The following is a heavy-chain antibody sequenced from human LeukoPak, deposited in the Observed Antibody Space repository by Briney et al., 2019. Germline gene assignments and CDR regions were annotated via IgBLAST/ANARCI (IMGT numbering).Heavy chain of an antibody. D-gene: IGHD3-3*01. Sequence: GESLKISCKGSGYSFTNYWIGWVRQMPGKGLEWMGIIYPGDSDTRYSPSFQGQVTISADKSISTAYLQWSSLKASDTAMYYCARRAYDFWSGYSFDYWGQGTLVTVSS. CDR3: ARRAYDFWSGYSFDY. CDR1: GYSFTNYW. CDR2: IYPGDSDT. J-gene: IGHJ4*02. V-gene: IGHV5-51*01.